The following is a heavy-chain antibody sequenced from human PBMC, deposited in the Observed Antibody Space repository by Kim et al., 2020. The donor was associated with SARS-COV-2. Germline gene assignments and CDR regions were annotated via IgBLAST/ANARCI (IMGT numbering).Heavy chain of an antibody. CDR1: GDSVSSNSAA. D-gene: IGHD6-13*01. Sequence: SQTLSLTCAISGDSVSSNSAAWNWIRQSPSRGLEWLGRTYYRSKWYYDYVVSVKSRISINPDTSKNQISLQLHSVTPDDTAVYYCVRGAGAADYWGQGALVTGSS. V-gene: IGHV6-1*01. J-gene: IGHJ4*02. CDR3: VRGAGAADY. CDR2: TYYRSKWYY.